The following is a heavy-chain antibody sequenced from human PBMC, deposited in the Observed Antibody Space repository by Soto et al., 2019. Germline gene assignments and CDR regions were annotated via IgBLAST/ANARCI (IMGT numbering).Heavy chain of an antibody. CDR1: GISFSNYG. Sequence: PGGSLRLSCAASGISFSNYGLTWVRQAPGKGLEWVSSITNSGDNTYYADSVKGRFTISRDKSKNTLYLQMNSLRAQDTAVYYCTAPQWELLHWGQGTLVTVSS. D-gene: IGHD1-26*01. V-gene: IGHV3-23*01. CDR2: ITNSGDNT. CDR3: TAPQWELLH. J-gene: IGHJ4*02.